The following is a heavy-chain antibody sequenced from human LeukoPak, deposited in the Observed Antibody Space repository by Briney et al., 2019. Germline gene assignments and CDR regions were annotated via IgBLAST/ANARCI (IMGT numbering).Heavy chain of an antibody. CDR3: ARVSSGITHSD. CDR2: ISSSSSYI. V-gene: IGHV3-21*01. CDR1: GFTFSSYS. Sequence: GGSLGLSCAASGFTFSSYSMNWVRQAPGKGLEWVSSISSSSSYIYYADSVKGRFTISRDNAKNSLYLQMNSLRAEDTAVYYCARVSSGITHSDWGQGTLVTVSS. J-gene: IGHJ4*02. D-gene: IGHD3-10*01.